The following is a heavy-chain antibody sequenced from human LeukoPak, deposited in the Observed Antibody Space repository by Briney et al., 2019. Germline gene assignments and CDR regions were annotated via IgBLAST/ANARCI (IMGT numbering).Heavy chain of an antibody. J-gene: IGHJ4*02. D-gene: IGHD1-26*01. CDR3: AASTKTWAGGY. CDR2: ISSRSTYI. CDR1: GFTFSGYS. Sequence: GGSLRLSCAASGFTFSGYSMNWVRQAPGKGLEWVSSISSRSTYIYYADSVKGRFTISRDNAKNSLYLQMNSLRVEDTAVYYCAASTKTWAGGYWGQGTLVTVSS. V-gene: IGHV3-21*01.